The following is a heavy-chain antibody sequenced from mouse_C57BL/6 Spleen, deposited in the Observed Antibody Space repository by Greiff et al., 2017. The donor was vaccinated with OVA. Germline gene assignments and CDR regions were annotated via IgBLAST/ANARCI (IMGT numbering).Heavy chain of an antibody. D-gene: IGHD2-2*01. J-gene: IGHJ2*01. Sequence: VQLQQSGPELVKPGASVKISCKASGYTFTDYYMNWVKQSHGKSLEWIGDINPNNGGTSYNQKFKGKATLTVDKSSSTAYMELRSLTSEDSAVYYCAGGYDRYFDYWGQGTTLTVSS. CDR3: AGGYDRYFDY. CDR1: GYTFTDYY. V-gene: IGHV1-26*01. CDR2: INPNNGGT.